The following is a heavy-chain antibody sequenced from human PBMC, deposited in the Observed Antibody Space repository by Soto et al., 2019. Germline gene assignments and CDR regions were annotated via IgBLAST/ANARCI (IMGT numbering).Heavy chain of an antibody. CDR3: TKYRRTDAEGYSFDY. CDR2: IHYSGST. D-gene: IGHD2-15*01. Sequence: PSETLSLTCTVSGGSISGSYWSWIRQTPGKVLEWVGYIHYSGSTNYNPSLKSRVTMSVDSAKNQFSLQLSSVTAADTAVYFCTKYRRTDAEGYSFDYWGQGAQVTSPQ. CDR1: GGSISGSY. J-gene: IGHJ4*02. V-gene: IGHV4-59*01.